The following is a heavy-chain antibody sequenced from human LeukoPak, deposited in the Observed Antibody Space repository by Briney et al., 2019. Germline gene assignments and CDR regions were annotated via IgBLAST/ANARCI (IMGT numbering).Heavy chain of an antibody. CDR1: GFTFNSFN. D-gene: IGHD3-22*01. CDR3: AGANRGSYYYFDL. CDR2: ISSSGSYI. V-gene: IGHV3-21*01. Sequence: GGPLRLSCAASGFTFNSFNMNWVRQAPEKGLEWVSSISSSGSYIYYADSMKGRLTISRDNAKNSLYLQMNSLRAEDTAVYYCAGANRGSYYYFDLWGRGTLVTVSS. J-gene: IGHJ2*01.